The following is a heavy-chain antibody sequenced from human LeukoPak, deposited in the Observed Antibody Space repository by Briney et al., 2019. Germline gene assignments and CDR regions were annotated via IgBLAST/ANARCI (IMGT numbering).Heavy chain of an antibody. J-gene: IGHJ6*03. CDR3: ERDSVVVTATTYCYYYYMDV. CDR2: ISNSSCYI. V-gene: IGHV3-21*01. D-gene: IGHD2-21*02. CDR1: GFTFSSYS. Sequence: GGSLRLSCAASGFTFSSYSMNLVRQAPGKGLEWVSSISNSSCYIYYADSVMGRYTISRDNPTNTMYLQMNSLRAEDTAVYYCERDSVVVTATTYCYYYYMDVWGKGTPVTVSS.